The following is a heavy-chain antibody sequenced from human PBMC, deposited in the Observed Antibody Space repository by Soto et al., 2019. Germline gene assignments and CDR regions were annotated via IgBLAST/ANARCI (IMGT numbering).Heavy chain of an antibody. Sequence: QPGGSLRLSCAASGFTFSSYAMSWVRQAPGKGLEWVSVISGSDGSTYYADSVKGRFTISRDNSKNTLYLQMNSLRAEDTAVCYCAKEGYSYGYYFDYWGQGTLVTVSS. CDR2: ISGSDGST. CDR1: GFTFSSYA. D-gene: IGHD5-18*01. CDR3: AKEGYSYGYYFDY. V-gene: IGHV3-23*01. J-gene: IGHJ4*02.